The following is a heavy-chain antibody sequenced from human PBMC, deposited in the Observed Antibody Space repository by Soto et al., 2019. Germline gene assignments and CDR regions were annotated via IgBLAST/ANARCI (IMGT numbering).Heavy chain of an antibody. J-gene: IGHJ6*02. CDR1: GGTFSSYA. Sequence: QVQLVQSGAEVKKPGSSVKVSCKASGGTFSSYAISWVRQAPGQGLEWMGGIIPIFGTANYAQKFQGRVTITADESTSTAYMELSSLRSEATAVYYCAMVEQLVLGTYYYGMDVWGQGTTVTVSS. D-gene: IGHD6-6*01. CDR3: AMVEQLVLGTYYYGMDV. V-gene: IGHV1-69*01. CDR2: IIPIFGTA.